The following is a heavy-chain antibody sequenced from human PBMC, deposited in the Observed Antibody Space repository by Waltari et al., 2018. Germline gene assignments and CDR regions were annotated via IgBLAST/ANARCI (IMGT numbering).Heavy chain of an antibody. CDR1: GFTFSSYA. CDR2: MSGSGGSK. Sequence: EVQLLESGGGLVQPGGSLRLSCAASGFTFSSYAMSWVRQAPGKGLGRVSGMSGSGGSKDYADAVKCRLTISRDNSKKTLYLQRNSLRAEDTAGYYWADGKRGSYYYWGQGTLVTVSS. V-gene: IGHV3-23*01. D-gene: IGHD3-10*01. CDR3: ADGKRGSYYY. J-gene: IGHJ4*02.